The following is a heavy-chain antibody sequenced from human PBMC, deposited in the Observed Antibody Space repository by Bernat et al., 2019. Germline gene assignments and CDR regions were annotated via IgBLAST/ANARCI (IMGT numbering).Heavy chain of an antibody. D-gene: IGHD3-22*01. Sequence: QVQLQESGPGLVKPSETLSLTCTVSGGSISSYYWSWIWQPPGKGLEWIGYIYYSGSTNYNPSLKSRVTISVDTSKNQFSLKLSSVTAADTAVYYCARVYYYDSSGYRYWYFDLWGRGTLVTVSS. CDR3: ARVYYYDSSGYRYWYFDL. J-gene: IGHJ2*01. CDR1: GGSISSYY. CDR2: IYYSGST. V-gene: IGHV4-59*01.